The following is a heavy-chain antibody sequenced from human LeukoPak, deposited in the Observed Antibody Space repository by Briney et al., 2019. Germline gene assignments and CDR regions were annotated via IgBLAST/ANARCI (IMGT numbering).Heavy chain of an antibody. Sequence: GGSLRLSCAASGFTFSSYAISWVRQGPGKGLEWVSTISGSGGSTYYADSVKGRFTISRDNSKNTLYLQMNSLRAEDTAVYYCAKDQGTSGSYYWYFDLWGRGTLVTVSS. D-gene: IGHD1-26*01. CDR1: GFTFSSYA. CDR3: AKDQGTSGSYYWYFDL. CDR2: ISGSGGST. V-gene: IGHV3-23*01. J-gene: IGHJ2*01.